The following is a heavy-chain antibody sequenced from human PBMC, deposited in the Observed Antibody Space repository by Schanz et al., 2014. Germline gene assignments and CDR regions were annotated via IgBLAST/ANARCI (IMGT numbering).Heavy chain of an antibody. CDR3: STTPNFYASGTYSWFDP. Sequence: EAQVVESGGGLVKPGGSLRLSCVASGFTFSNAWMNWVRQGPGNRLEWVGRIKSRSDGGTTDYAAPVKGRFIISRDDSRNTLYLQMRGLKTEDTDVYYCSTTPNFYASGTYSWFDPWGQGTRVTVSS. CDR1: GFTFSNAW. J-gene: IGHJ5*02. D-gene: IGHD3-10*01. CDR2: IKSRSDGGTT. V-gene: IGHV3-15*01.